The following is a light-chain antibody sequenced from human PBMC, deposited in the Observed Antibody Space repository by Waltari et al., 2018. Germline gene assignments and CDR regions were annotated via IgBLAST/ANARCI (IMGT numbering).Light chain of an antibody. Sequence: QSALTQPPSASGSPGQSVTMSCTGTSSDVGGYNYVSWYQQHPGTVPKLIIYEVSARPSGVPHRCAGSKSGNTASLTVSGLQAEDEADYYCSSYAGSNSHVFGTGTRVTVL. V-gene: IGLV2-8*01. J-gene: IGLJ1*01. CDR2: EVS. CDR3: SSYAGSNSHV. CDR1: SSDVGGYNY.